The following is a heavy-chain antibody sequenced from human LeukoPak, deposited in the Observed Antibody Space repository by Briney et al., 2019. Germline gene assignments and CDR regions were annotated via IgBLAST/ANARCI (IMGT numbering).Heavy chain of an antibody. D-gene: IGHD2-21*01. J-gene: IGHJ3*02. V-gene: IGHV1-69*04. CDR3: ARYSPMEDAFDI. CDR1: GGTFSIYA. Sequence: GASVKLSCKASGGTFSIYAIRWVRQPPAQGLEWMGRIIPILGIANYAQKFQGRVTTTAHKTTSTAYLELSSLRSEDTAVYYCARYSPMEDAFDIWGQGTMVTVSS. CDR2: IIPILGIA.